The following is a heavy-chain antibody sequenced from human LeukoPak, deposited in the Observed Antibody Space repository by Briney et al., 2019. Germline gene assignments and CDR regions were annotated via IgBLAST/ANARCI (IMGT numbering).Heavy chain of an antibody. D-gene: IGHD1-26*01. J-gene: IGHJ5*02. Sequence: QTGGSLRLSCAASGFTFASYGMIWVRQAPGKGLEWVSAISGSGGNTYYADSVKGRFTISRDNSKNTLYLQMNSLRAADTAVYYCAKDRVGATGWDWFDPWGQGILVTVSS. CDR1: GFTFASYG. CDR2: ISGSGGNT. V-gene: IGHV3-23*01. CDR3: AKDRVGATGWDWFDP.